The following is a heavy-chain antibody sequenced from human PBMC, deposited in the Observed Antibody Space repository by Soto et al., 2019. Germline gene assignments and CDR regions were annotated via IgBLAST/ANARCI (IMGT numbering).Heavy chain of an antibody. J-gene: IGHJ4*02. CDR2: IGGGNGAT. CDR1: GFTFNTYA. D-gene: IGHD4-17*01. V-gene: IGHV3-23*01. CDR3: AKNAMSTVTRRGQYFDS. Sequence: EVQLLESGGGLVQPGGSLRLSCAASGFTFNTYAMSWVRQAPGEGLEWVSGIGGGNGATYNADSVKGRFIISRDNSKNTLSLQMNNKRVEDTAVYYCAKNAMSTVTRRGQYFDSWGQGTLVTVSS.